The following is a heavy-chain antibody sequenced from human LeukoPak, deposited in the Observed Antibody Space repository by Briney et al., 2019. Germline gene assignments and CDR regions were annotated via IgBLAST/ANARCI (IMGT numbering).Heavy chain of an antibody. CDR2: IYHSGST. CDR3: AGTADTAMDY. CDR1: GGSISSYS. D-gene: IGHD5-18*01. J-gene: IGHJ4*02. V-gene: IGHV4-30-2*01. Sequence: SETLSLTCTVSGGSISSYSWSWIRQPPGKGLEWIGYIYHSGSTYYNPSLKSRVTISVDRSKNQFSLKLSSVTAADTAVYYCAGTADTAMDYWGQGTLVTVSS.